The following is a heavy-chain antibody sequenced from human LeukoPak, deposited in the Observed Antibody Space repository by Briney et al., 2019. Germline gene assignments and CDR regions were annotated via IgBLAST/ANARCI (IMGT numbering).Heavy chain of an antibody. J-gene: IGHJ4*02. V-gene: IGHV3-23*01. CDR3: ARDGGNSWDY. D-gene: IGHD6-13*01. CDR1: GFTFSTYA. Sequence: PGGSLRLSCAGSGFTFSTYAMSWVRQAPGKGLEWVSAISGSAGNTYYADSVKGRFTISRDNSKNTMYLQMNSLRAEDTAVYYCARDGGNSWDYWGQGTLVTVSS. CDR2: ISGSAGNT.